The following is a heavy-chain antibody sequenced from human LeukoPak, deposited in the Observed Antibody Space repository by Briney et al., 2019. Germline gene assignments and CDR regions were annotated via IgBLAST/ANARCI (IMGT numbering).Heavy chain of an antibody. CDR2: ISYDGNNQ. CDR3: AKEASTYDGYMDV. V-gene: IGHV3-30*18. CDR1: GFIFSSVG. D-gene: IGHD3-16*01. Sequence: GRSLRLSCAASGFIFSSVGIHWVRQAPGKGLEWVAIISYDGNNQKYGDSVKGRFTVSRDSSQNTVYLQMSNLRAEDTAVYYCAKEASTYDGYMDVWGQGTTVTVSS. J-gene: IGHJ6*03.